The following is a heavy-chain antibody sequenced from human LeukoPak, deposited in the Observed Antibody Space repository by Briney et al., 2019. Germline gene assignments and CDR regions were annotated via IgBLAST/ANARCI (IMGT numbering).Heavy chain of an antibody. D-gene: IGHD6-13*01. CDR3: ARGYSSSWYLNWFDP. Sequence: PSETLSLTCAVYGGSFSGYYWSWIRQPPGKGLEWIGEINHSGSTYYNPSLKSQVTISVDTSKNQFSLKLTSVTAADTAVYYCARGYSSSWYLNWFDPWGQGTLVTVSS. V-gene: IGHV4-34*01. CDR2: INHSGST. CDR1: GGSFSGYY. J-gene: IGHJ5*02.